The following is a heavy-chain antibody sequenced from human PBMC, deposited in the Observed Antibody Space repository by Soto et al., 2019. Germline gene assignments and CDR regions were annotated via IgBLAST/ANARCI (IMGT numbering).Heavy chain of an antibody. CDR2: ISGSGGST. D-gene: IGHD3-22*01. Sequence: PGGSLRLSCAASGFTFSSYAMSWVRQAPGKGLEWVSAISGSGGSTYYADSVKGRFTISRDNSKDTLYLQMSSLRAEDTAVYYCVKGRNYYDSSGYYHAEYFQHWDQGTLVTVSS. CDR1: GFTFSSYA. J-gene: IGHJ1*01. V-gene: IGHV3-23*01. CDR3: VKGRNYYDSSGYYHAEYFQH.